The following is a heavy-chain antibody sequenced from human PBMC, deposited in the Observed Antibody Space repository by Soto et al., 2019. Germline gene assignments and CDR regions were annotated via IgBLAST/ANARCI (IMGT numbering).Heavy chain of an antibody. CDR2: IDPSDSYT. D-gene: IGHD6-19*01. CDR1: GYSFTSYW. J-gene: IGHJ3*02. Sequence: LGESLKISCKGSGYSFTSYWISWVRQMPGKGLEWMGRIDPSDSYTNYSPSFQGHVTISADKSISTAYLQWSSLKASDTAMYYCASPHSGPGAFDIWGQGTMVTVSS. CDR3: ASPHSGPGAFDI. V-gene: IGHV5-10-1*01.